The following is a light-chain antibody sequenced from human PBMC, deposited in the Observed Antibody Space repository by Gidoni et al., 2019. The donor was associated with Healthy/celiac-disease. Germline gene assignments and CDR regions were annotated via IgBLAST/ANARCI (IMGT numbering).Light chain of an antibody. J-gene: IGKJ1*01. Sequence: ELVMTQSPATLSASPGERAALSCRASQSVGSNLAWYQQKPGQAPRLLIYGASTRATGIPARFSGSGSGTEFTLTISNLQSEDFAVYYCQQYSNWPPVTFGQGTKVEIK. CDR1: QSVGSN. CDR3: QQYSNWPPVT. CDR2: GAS. V-gene: IGKV3-15*01.